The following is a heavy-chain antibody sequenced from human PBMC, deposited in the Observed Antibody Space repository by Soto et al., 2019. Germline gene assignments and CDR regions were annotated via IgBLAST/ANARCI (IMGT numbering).Heavy chain of an antibody. CDR3: ARMIIGGFKGTWLDP. D-gene: IGHD3-16*01. J-gene: IGHJ5*02. V-gene: IGHV1-2*02. CDR1: GYTFTAYY. CDR2: MNPHSGDT. Sequence: QVQLLQSGAEVKKPGASVKVSCEASGYTFTAYYIHWVRQAPGQGLEWMGWMNPHSGDTNYAQNFQGRVSMTRDTSISTAYMELSRLTHDDTAVYYCARMIIGGFKGTWLDPWGQGTLVTVSS.